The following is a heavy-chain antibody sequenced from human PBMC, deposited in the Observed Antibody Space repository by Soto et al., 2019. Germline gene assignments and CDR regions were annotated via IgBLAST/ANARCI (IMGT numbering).Heavy chain of an antibody. Sequence: GGSLRLSCAASGFTFSSYAMHWVRQAPGKGLEWVAVISYDGSNKYYADSVKGRFTISRDNSKNTLYLQMNSLRAEDTAVYYCARDRGYSYGLPDTIWGQGTLVTVSS. CDR2: ISYDGSNK. D-gene: IGHD5-18*01. V-gene: IGHV3-30-3*01. J-gene: IGHJ4*02. CDR1: GFTFSSYA. CDR3: ARDRGYSYGLPDTI.